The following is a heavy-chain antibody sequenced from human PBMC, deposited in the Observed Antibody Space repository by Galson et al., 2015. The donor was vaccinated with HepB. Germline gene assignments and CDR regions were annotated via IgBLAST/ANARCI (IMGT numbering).Heavy chain of an antibody. J-gene: IGHJ4*02. Sequence: SLRLSCAVSGFTISSYWMTWVRQAPGKGLEWVANIKQDGSEKYYVDSVKGRFTISRDNAKNSLYLQINSLRAEDTAVYYCVRALGGPKDYWGQGTLVTVSS. CDR3: VRALGGPKDY. CDR2: IKQDGSEK. D-gene: IGHD2-15*01. CDR1: GFTISSYW. V-gene: IGHV3-7*03.